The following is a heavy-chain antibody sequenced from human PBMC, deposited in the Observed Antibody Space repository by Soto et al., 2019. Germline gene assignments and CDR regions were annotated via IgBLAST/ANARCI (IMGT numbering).Heavy chain of an antibody. Sequence: QVQLQESGPGLVKPSETLSLTCTVSGGSVSSGSYYWSWIRQPPGKGLEWIGYIYYSGSTNYNPAIKXRVTISVDTSXXQXSXKLSSVTAADTAVYYCARDSRTTIFGVGDYYYGMDVWGQGTTVTVSS. CDR2: IYYSGST. V-gene: IGHV4-61*01. CDR1: GGSVSSGSYY. D-gene: IGHD3-3*01. CDR3: ARDSRTTIFGVGDYYYGMDV. J-gene: IGHJ6*02.